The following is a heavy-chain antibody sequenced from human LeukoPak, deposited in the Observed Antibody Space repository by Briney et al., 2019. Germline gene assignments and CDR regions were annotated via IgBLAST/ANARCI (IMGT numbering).Heavy chain of an antibody. CDR3: AKARRQWLVFDAFDI. Sequence: PGGSLRLSCAGSGFAFSSYAMSWVRQAPGKGLEWVSAISGSGGSTYYADSVKGRFTISRDNSKNTLYLQMNSLRAEDTAVYYCAKARRQWLVFDAFDIWGQGTMVTVSS. CDR1: GFAFSSYA. J-gene: IGHJ3*02. CDR2: ISGSGGST. V-gene: IGHV3-23*01. D-gene: IGHD6-19*01.